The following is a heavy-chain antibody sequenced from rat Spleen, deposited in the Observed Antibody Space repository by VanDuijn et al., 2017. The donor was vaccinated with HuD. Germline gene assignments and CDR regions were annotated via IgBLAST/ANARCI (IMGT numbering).Heavy chain of an antibody. CDR3: AKEGFGVTFAY. CDR1: GFTFSDYY. J-gene: IGHJ3*01. V-gene: IGHV5-7*01. CDR2: ISYDGTTT. Sequence: EVQLVESGGGLVQPGRSLKLSCAASGFTFSDYYMAWVRQAPTKGLEWVATISYDGTTTSYRDSVKGRFTISRENAENTVYLQMNSLRSEDTATYYCAKEGFGVTFAYWGQGTLVTVSS. D-gene: IGHD4-3*01.